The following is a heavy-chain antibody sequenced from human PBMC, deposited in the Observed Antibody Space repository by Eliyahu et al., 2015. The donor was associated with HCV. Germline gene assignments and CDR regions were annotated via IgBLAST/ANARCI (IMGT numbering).Heavy chain of an antibody. CDR2: IKQDGSEK. V-gene: IGHV3-7*01. CDR3: ARAGGSAYYDILTGPGEFDY. Sequence: EVQLVESGGGLVQPGGSLRLSCAASGFTFSSYWMXWVRQAPGKGLEWVANIKQDGSEKYYVDSVKGRFTISRDNAKNSLYLQMNSLRAEDTAVYYCARAGGSAYYDILTGPGEFDYWGQGTLVTVSS. D-gene: IGHD3-9*01. CDR1: GFTFSSYW. J-gene: IGHJ4*02.